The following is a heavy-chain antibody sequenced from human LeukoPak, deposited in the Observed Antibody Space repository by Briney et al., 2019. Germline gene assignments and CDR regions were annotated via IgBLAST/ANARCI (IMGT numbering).Heavy chain of an antibody. CDR3: ARRLGSSSGWFDP. Sequence: SETLSLTCTVSGGAISSYYWSWIRQPPGKGLEWIGYIYYSGSTNYNPSLKSRVTISVDTSKNQFSLKLSSVTAADTAVYHCARRLGSSSGWFDPGGQGTLVTVSS. CDR1: GGAISSYY. V-gene: IGHV4-59*08. J-gene: IGHJ5*02. CDR2: IYYSGST. D-gene: IGHD6-6*01.